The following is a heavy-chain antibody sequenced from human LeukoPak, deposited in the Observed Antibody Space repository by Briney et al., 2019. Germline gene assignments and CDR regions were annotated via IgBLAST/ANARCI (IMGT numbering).Heavy chain of an antibody. CDR1: GGSISSSNW. Sequence: SETLSLTCTVSGGSISSSNWWSWVRQPPGKGLEWIGEIYHSGSTNYNPSLKSRVTISVDKSKNQFSLKLSSVTAADTAVYYCARGFLRSSGWHYYYYYMDVWGKGTTVTVSS. V-gene: IGHV4-4*02. D-gene: IGHD6-19*01. CDR2: IYHSGST. J-gene: IGHJ6*03. CDR3: ARGFLRSSGWHYYYYYMDV.